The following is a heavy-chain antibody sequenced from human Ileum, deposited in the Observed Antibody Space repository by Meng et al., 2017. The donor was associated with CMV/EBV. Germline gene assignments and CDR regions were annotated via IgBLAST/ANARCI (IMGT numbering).Heavy chain of an antibody. Sequence: SETLSLTCAVHGGYFSGYYWSWIRQSPGKGLEWIGNLKHGGSPSYSASLKSRVTISLDTSRNQVSLKVTSVTAADTAVYFCARGYGSGWSRFDPWGQGTLVTVSS. J-gene: IGHJ5*02. CDR2: LKHGGSP. V-gene: IGHV4-34*01. D-gene: IGHD6-19*01. CDR1: GGYFSGYY. CDR3: ARGYGSGWSRFDP.